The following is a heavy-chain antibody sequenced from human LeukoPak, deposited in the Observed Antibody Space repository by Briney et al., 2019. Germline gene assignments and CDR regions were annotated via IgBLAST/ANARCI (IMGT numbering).Heavy chain of an antibody. Sequence: PPGGSLRLSCAASGFTFTNYAMTWVRQAPGKGLEWVSAIGLRSGSTYYADSVKGRFTISRDNSKNTVYLQMNSLRADDTAVYYCAKLGGYYDNSASRYFDYGGQGTLVTVSS. V-gene: IGHV3-23*01. CDR2: IGLRSGST. CDR3: AKLGGYYDNSASRYFDY. CDR1: GFTFTNYA. D-gene: IGHD3-22*01. J-gene: IGHJ4*02.